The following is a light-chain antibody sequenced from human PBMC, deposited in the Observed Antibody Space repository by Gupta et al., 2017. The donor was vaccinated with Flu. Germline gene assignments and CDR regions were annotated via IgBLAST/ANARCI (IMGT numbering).Light chain of an antibody. CDR3: QQIDSTPLLT. J-gene: IGKJ3*01. Sequence: STLSASVGDRVTITCRASQSISNYLNWYQQKPGEAPKLLVYAASSLQSGVPSRFSGSGSGTDFTLTISSLQPEDCATYFCQQIDSTPLLTFGHGTKVDIK. CDR1: QSISNY. CDR2: AAS. V-gene: IGKV1-39*01.